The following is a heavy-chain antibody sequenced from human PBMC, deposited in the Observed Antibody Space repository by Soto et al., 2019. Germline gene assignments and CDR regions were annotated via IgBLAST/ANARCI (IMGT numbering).Heavy chain of an antibody. CDR3: TTAPKELYWWELPTGFDY. CDR1: GFTFSNAW. J-gene: IGHJ4*02. D-gene: IGHD1-26*01. Sequence: GGSLRLSCAASGFTFSNAWMNWVRQAPGKGLEWVGRIKSKTDGGTTDYAAPVKGRFTISRDDSKNTLYLQMNSLKTEDTAVYYCTTAPKELYWWELPTGFDYWGQGTLVTVSS. CDR2: IKSKTDGGTT. V-gene: IGHV3-15*07.